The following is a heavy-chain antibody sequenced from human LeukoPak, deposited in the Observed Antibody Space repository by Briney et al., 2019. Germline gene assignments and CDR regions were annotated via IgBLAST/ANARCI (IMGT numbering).Heavy chain of an antibody. Sequence: GGSLRLSCAASGFTFSSYDMHWVRQAPGKGLEWVAFIRYDGSNKYYADSVKGRFTISRDNSKNTLYLQMNSLRAEDTAVYYCARGRSTTIFGVVTNNWFDPWGQGTLVTVSS. J-gene: IGHJ5*02. CDR2: IRYDGSNK. CDR1: GFTFSSYD. V-gene: IGHV3-30*02. D-gene: IGHD3-3*01. CDR3: ARGRSTTIFGVVTNNWFDP.